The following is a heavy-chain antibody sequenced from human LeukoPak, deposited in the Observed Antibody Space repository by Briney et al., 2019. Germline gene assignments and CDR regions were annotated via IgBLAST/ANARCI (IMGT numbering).Heavy chain of an antibody. CDR1: GYTFTSYG. CDR3: ARRNGDYPSSRYYYYYYMDV. CDR2: ISAYNGNT. Sequence: ASVKVSCKASGYTFTSYGISWVRQAPGQGLEWMGWISAYNGNTNYAQKLQGRVTMTTDTSTSTAYMELRSLRSDDTAVYYCARRNGDYPSSRYYYYYYMDVWGKGTTVTVSS. V-gene: IGHV1-18*01. J-gene: IGHJ6*03. D-gene: IGHD4-17*01.